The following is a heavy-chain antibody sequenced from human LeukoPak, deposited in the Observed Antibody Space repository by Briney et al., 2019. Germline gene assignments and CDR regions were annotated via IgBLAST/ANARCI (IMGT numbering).Heavy chain of an antibody. CDR1: GFTFSSYA. J-gene: IGHJ4*02. Sequence: PGGSLRLSCAASGFTFSSYAMHWVRQAPGKGLEWVANIKQDGSEKYYVDSVKGRFTISRDNAKNSLYLQMNSLRAEDTAVYYCARVEYYDFWSGYGDYWGQGTLVTVSS. CDR2: IKQDGSEK. V-gene: IGHV3-7*01. CDR3: ARVEYYDFWSGYGDY. D-gene: IGHD3-3*01.